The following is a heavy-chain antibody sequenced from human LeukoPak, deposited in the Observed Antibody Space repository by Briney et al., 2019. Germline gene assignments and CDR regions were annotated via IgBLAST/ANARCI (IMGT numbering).Heavy chain of an antibody. J-gene: IGHJ4*02. Sequence: PSETLSLTCTVSGGSVTSYYWSWIRQPDGKGLEWIGRIYSSGSTNYNPSLKSRVTMSVDTSKNHFSLKLTSVTAADTAVYYCATTTVAGGWDYWGQGSLVTVSS. CDR3: ATTTVAGGWDY. D-gene: IGHD6-19*01. CDR2: IYSSGST. V-gene: IGHV4-4*07. CDR1: GGSVTSYY.